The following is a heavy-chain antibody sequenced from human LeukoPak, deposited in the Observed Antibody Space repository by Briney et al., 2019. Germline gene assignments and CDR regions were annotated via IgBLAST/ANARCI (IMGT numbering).Heavy chain of an antibody. V-gene: IGHV3-23*01. CDR3: AKDRSGGSYYDNWFDP. D-gene: IGHD1-26*01. J-gene: IGHJ5*02. CDR1: GFTFSSYA. CDR2: ISGSGGST. Sequence: GGSRRLSCAASGFTFSSYAMRWVRQAPWKGLERVSAISGSGGSTYYADSVKGRFTIPRDNSKNTLYLQMNSLRAEDTAVYYCAKDRSGGSYYDNWFDPWGQGTLVTVSS.